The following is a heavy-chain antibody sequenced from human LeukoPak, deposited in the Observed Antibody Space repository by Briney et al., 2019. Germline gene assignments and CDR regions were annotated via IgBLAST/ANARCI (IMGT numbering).Heavy chain of an antibody. Sequence: SQTLSLTCTVSGGSISSGGYYWSWIRQPPGKGLEWIGYIYHSGSTYYNPSLKSRVTISVDRSKNQFSLKLSSVTAADTAVYYCARDRYGDHTYFDYWGQGTLVTVSS. CDR1: GGSISSGGYY. CDR3: ARDRYGDHTYFDY. CDR2: IYHSGST. J-gene: IGHJ4*02. D-gene: IGHD4-17*01. V-gene: IGHV4-30-2*01.